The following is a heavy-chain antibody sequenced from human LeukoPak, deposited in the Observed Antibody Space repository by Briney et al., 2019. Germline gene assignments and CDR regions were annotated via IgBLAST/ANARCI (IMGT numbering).Heavy chain of an antibody. CDR1: GFTFDDYA. V-gene: IGHV3-9*01. Sequence: GGSLRLSCAASGFTFDDYAMHWVRQAPGKGLEWVSGISWNSGSIGYADSVKGRFTISRDNAKNSLYLQMNSLRAEDTALYCCAKDGIPGAEQQLVRGSFDYWGQGTLVTVSS. CDR3: AKDGIPGAEQQLVRGSFDY. CDR2: ISWNSGSI. D-gene: IGHD6-13*01. J-gene: IGHJ4*02.